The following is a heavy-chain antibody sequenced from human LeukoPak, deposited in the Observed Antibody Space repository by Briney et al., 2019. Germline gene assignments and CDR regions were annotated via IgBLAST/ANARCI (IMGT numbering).Heavy chain of an antibody. D-gene: IGHD2-21*01. V-gene: IGHV3-30*02. Sequence: PGGALRLSCAAPGFTFSTYAMHWVRQAPGKGLEWVALIRYDGSNQYYADSVKGRFTISRDNSKNTLYLQMNSLRAEDTAVYYCAKVNPPYCGGDCYSDYWGQGTLVTVSS. CDR1: GFTFSTYA. CDR3: AKVNPPYCGGDCYSDY. J-gene: IGHJ4*02. CDR2: IRYDGSNQ.